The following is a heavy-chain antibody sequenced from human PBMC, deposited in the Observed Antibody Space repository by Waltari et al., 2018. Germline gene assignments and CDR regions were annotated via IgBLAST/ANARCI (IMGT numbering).Heavy chain of an antibody. CDR1: GFTLEVYA. D-gene: IGHD6-13*01. Sequence: EVQLVESGGGLVQPGKSLRLSCAASGFTLEVYAMHWVRQAQGKGLEWVSGISWNSNDIAYADSVKGRFTISRDNAKNSLFLQMNSLRPEDTALYYCAKPRAAAPGLFHYWGQGTLVTVSS. J-gene: IGHJ4*02. V-gene: IGHV3-9*01. CDR3: AKPRAAAPGLFHY. CDR2: ISWNSNDI.